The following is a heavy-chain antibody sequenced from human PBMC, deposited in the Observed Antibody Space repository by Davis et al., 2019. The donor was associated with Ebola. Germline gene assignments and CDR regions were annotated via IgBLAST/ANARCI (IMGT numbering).Heavy chain of an antibody. CDR1: GYTFTSYD. J-gene: IGHJ3*02. CDR2: INPNSGGA. V-gene: IGHV1-2*02. CDR3: ARQPTVVTETDAFDI. Sequence: SVKVSCKASGYTFTSYDINWVRQAPGQGLEWMGWINPNSGGANYAQRFQGRVTMTRDTSISTGYMELSRLRSDDTAVYYCARQPTVVTETDAFDIWGQGTMVTVSS. D-gene: IGHD4-23*01.